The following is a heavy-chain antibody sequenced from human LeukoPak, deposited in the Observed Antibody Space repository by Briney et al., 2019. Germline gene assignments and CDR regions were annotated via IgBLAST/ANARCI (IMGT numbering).Heavy chain of an antibody. V-gene: IGHV4-59*08. CDR1: GGSISSYY. Sequence: SETLSLTCTVSGGSISSYYWSWIRQPPGKGLEWIGYIYYSGSTNYNPSLKSRVTISVDTSKNQFSLKLSSVTAADTAVYYCARRARDYSDFDYWGQGTLVTVSS. CDR3: ARRARDYSDFDY. D-gene: IGHD4/OR15-4a*01. CDR2: IYYSGST. J-gene: IGHJ4*02.